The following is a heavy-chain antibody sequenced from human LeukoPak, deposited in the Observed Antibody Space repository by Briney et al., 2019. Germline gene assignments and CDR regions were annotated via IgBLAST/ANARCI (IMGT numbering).Heavy chain of an antibody. CDR2: IYPDDSDN. D-gene: IGHD3-10*01. Sequence: GESLKISCQASGYTFTSYWIGWVRQMPGKGLECMGIIYPDDSDNTYSPSFQCQVTSSAEKSFSTAYLQWSSLKASDTAIYYCARLGGDTYYFGSASYPNWYFDLWGRGTLVTVSS. J-gene: IGHJ2*01. CDR3: ARLGGDTYYFGSASYPNWYFDL. V-gene: IGHV5-51*01. CDR1: GYTFTSYW.